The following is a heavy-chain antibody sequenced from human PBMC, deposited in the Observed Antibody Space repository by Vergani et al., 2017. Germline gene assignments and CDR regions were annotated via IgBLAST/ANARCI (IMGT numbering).Heavy chain of an antibody. J-gene: IGHJ6*02. D-gene: IGHD3-3*01. V-gene: IGHV5-10-1*01. Sequence: EVQLVQSGAEVKKPGESLRISCKGSGYSFTSYWISWVRQMPGKGLEWMGRIDPSDSYTNYSPSFQGHVTISADKSISTAYLQWSSLKASDTAMYYCAASGISYYDFWSGYPLGMDVWGQGTMVTVSS. CDR3: AASGISYYDFWSGYPLGMDV. CDR2: IDPSDSYT. CDR1: GYSFTSYW.